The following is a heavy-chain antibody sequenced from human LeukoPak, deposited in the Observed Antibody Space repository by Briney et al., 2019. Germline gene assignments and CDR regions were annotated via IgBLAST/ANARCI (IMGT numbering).Heavy chain of an antibody. CDR1: GYTFTGYY. CDR2: INPNSGGT. CDR3: ARYFYDSSGSSSDAFDI. Sequence: ASVKVSCKTSGYTFTGYYMHWVRQAPGQGLEWMGWINPNSGGTNYAQRFQGRVTMTRDTSMSTAYMELSRLRTDDSAVYYCARYFYDSSGSSSDAFDIWGQGTMVTVSS. J-gene: IGHJ3*02. D-gene: IGHD3-22*01. V-gene: IGHV1-2*02.